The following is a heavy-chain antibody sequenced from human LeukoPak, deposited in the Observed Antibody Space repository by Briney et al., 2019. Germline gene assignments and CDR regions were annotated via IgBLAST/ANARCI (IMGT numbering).Heavy chain of an antibody. D-gene: IGHD4-17*01. J-gene: IGHJ4*02. CDR2: ISSSSSYI. V-gene: IGHV3-21*01. CDR1: GFTFSIYS. CDR3: ARDLETVTIDY. Sequence: PGGSLRLSCAAFGFTFSIYSMNWVRQAPGKGLEWVSSISSSSSYIYYADSVKGRFTISRDNAKNSLYLQMNSLRAEDTAVYYCARDLETVTIDYWGQGTLVTVSS.